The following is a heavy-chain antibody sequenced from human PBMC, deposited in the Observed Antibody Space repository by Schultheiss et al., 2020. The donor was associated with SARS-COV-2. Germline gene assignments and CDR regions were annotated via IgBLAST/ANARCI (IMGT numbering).Heavy chain of an antibody. CDR1: GGSISSGDYY. CDR3: ARGGSGYSSSSLLD. V-gene: IGHV4-61*08. Sequence: SETLSLTCTVSGGSISSGDYYWSWIRQPPGKGLEWIGSIYHSGSTNYNPSLKSRVTISVDTSKNQFSLKLSSVTAADTAVYYCARGGSGYSSSSLLDWGQGTLVTVSS. CDR2: IYHSGST. J-gene: IGHJ4*02. D-gene: IGHD6-6*01.